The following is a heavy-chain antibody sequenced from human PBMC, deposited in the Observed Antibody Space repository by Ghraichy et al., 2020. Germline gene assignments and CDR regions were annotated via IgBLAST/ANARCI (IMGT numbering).Heavy chain of an antibody. Sequence: GGSLRLSCAASGFTFSSYSMNWVRQAPGKGLEWVSYISSSSSTIYYADSVKGRFTISRDNAKNSLYLQMNSLRDEDTAVYYCARDYYGSGSYFGTTIAFDIWGQGTMVTVSS. CDR3: ARDYYGSGSYFGTTIAFDI. D-gene: IGHD3-10*01. J-gene: IGHJ3*02. CDR2: ISSSSSTI. CDR1: GFTFSSYS. V-gene: IGHV3-48*02.